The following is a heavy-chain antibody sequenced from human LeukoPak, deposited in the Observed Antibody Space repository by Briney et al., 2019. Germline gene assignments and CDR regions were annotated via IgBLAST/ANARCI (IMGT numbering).Heavy chain of an antibody. CDR1: GYTFTGYY. J-gene: IGHJ3*02. CDR3: ARAMGVGGYDSDAFDI. Sequence: ASVKVSCKASGYTFTGYYMHWVQQAPGQGLEWMGWMNPNSGNTGYPQKFQGRVTITRNTSISTAYMELSSLRSEDTAVYYCARAMGVGGYDSDAFDIWGQGTMVTVSS. D-gene: IGHD5-12*01. V-gene: IGHV1-8*03. CDR2: MNPNSGNT.